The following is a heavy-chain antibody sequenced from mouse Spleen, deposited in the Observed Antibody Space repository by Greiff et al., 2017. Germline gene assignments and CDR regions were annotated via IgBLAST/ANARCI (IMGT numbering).Heavy chain of an antibody. V-gene: IGHV1-19*01. D-gene: IGHD2-5*01. CDR2: INPYNGGT. CDR3: ASGYDSNYDY. CDR1: GYTFTDYY. J-gene: IGHJ2*01. Sequence: EVQLQQSGPVLVKPGASVKMSCKASGYTFTDYYMNWVKQSHGKSLEWIGVINPYNGGTSYNQKFKGKATLTVDKSSSTAYMELNSLTSEDSAVYYCASGYDSNYDYWGQGTTLTVSS.